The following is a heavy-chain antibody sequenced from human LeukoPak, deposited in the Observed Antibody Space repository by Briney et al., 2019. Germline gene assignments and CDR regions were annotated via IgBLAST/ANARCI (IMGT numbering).Heavy chain of an antibody. V-gene: IGHV1-69*04. CDR1: GGTFSNHA. Sequence: SVKVSCKASGGTFSNHAINWVRQVPGQGLEWMGRIIPVLDITNYAQKFQGRVTMTRDTSTSTVYMELSSLRSEDTAVYYCARAPRRTYCSGGSCYLDYWGQGTLVTVSS. D-gene: IGHD2-15*01. J-gene: IGHJ4*02. CDR2: IIPVLDIT. CDR3: ARAPRRTYCSGGSCYLDY.